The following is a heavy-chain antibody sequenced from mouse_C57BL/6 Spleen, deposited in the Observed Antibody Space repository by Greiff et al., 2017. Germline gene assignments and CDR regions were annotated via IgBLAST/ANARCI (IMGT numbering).Heavy chain of an antibody. CDR2: IYPGEGAT. CDR3: ARSREKYDYDYAMDY. J-gene: IGHJ4*01. CDR1: GYAFSSYW. V-gene: IGHV1-80*01. Sequence: QVQLQQSGAELVKPGASGKISCKASGYAFSSYWMNWVKQRPGTGLEGIGQIYPGEGATNYNGKFKGKATLTADKSSSTAYMQLSSLTAEDSAVYFCARSREKYDYDYAMDYWGQGTSVTVFS. D-gene: IGHD2-4*01.